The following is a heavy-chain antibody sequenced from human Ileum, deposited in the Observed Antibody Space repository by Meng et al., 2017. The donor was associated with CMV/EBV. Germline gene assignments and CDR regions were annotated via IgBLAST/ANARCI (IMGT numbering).Heavy chain of an antibody. D-gene: IGHD6-13*01. CDR2: IYHSGST. V-gene: IGHV4-4*02. Sequence: SGGSISSSNWWSWVCQPPGKGLEWIGEIYHSGSTNYNPSLKSRVTISVDKSKNQFSLKLSSVTAADTAVYYCARAIAAAANGPVDYWGQGTLVTVSS. CDR1: GGSISSSNW. J-gene: IGHJ4*02. CDR3: ARAIAAAANGPVDY.